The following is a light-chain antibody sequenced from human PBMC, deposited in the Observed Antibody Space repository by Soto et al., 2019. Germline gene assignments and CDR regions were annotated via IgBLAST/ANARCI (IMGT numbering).Light chain of an antibody. V-gene: IGKV3-11*01. Sequence: GLSQSPAAVSLPPRERPTLSCRASQSIHTSLAWYQQKSGKPPRLVIYDSTLRANGVPDRFGGSRSGTEFTLTINSLEPEDFAVYYCQQRNVWPPIPFGQGTRLEIK. J-gene: IGKJ5*01. CDR2: DST. CDR1: QSIHTS. CDR3: QQRNVWPPIP.